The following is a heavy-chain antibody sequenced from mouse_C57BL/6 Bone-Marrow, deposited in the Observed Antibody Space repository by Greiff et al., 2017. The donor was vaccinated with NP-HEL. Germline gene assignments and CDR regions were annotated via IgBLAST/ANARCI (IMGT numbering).Heavy chain of an antibody. CDR2: IYPGDGDT. D-gene: IGHD1-3*01. V-gene: IGHV1-82*01. CDR3: ARCPSKAWFAY. CDR1: GYAFSSSW. J-gene: IGHJ3*01. Sequence: VQGVESGPELVKPGASVKISCKASGYAFSSSWMNWVKQRPGKGLEWIGRIYPGDGDTNYNGKFKGKATLTADKSSSTAYMQLSSLTSEDSAVYFCARCPSKAWFAYWGQGTLVTVSA.